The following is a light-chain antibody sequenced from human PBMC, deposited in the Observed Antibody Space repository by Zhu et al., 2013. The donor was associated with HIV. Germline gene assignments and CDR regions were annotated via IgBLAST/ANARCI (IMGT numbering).Light chain of an antibody. CDR3: QQYATSVLT. Sequence: EVVLTQSPDTLSLSPGERATLSCRASQSVDSNYLAWYRQKPGQAPSLLIFGASSRATGTPVRFSGSGSWDETSLSPSTGWSLKILSVYYCQQYATSVLTFGRRDRRWRIK. J-gene: IGKJ4*01. CDR1: QSVDSNY. V-gene: IGKV3-20*01. CDR2: GAS.